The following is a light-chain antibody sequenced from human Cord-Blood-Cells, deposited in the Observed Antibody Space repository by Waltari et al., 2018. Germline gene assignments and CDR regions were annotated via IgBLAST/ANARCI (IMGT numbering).Light chain of an antibody. Sequence: EIVLTQSPGTLSLSPGERATLSCRASQSVSSSYLAWYQQKPGQAPRLLIYGASSRATGLPDRVTGSGSGNDSTLTISTLETEDFAVYYCQQYGTSPTFGQGTKVEIK. CDR1: QSVSSSY. CDR3: QQYGTSPT. V-gene: IGKV3-20*01. CDR2: GAS. J-gene: IGKJ1*01.